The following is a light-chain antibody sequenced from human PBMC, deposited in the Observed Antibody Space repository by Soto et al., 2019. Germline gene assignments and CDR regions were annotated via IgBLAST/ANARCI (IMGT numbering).Light chain of an antibody. CDR2: GAS. J-gene: IGKJ4*01. Sequence: EIVMPQSPATLSVSPGERATLSCRASESVRSNLAWYQQKPGQTPRVLIYGASTRATGIPARFSGSGSGTEFTLTISSMQSEDLAVYYCQHYNNLWGFGGGAKVESK. CDR3: QHYNNLWG. CDR1: ESVRSN. V-gene: IGKV3D-15*01.